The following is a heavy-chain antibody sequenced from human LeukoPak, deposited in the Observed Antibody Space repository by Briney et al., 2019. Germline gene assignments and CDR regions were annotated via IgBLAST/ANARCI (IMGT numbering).Heavy chain of an antibody. CDR3: ARDLWAQQEGDGFDI. J-gene: IGHJ3*02. V-gene: IGHV3-7*03. CDR1: GFTFTKYW. D-gene: IGHD6-13*01. Sequence: GSLRLSCAASGFTFTKYWMSWVRQAPGKRLECVASINQDESVKRYVDSAKGRFTISRDNTQNSVYLEMNSLTAEDTALYYCARDLWAQQEGDGFDIWGQGTMVTVSS. CDR2: INQDESVK.